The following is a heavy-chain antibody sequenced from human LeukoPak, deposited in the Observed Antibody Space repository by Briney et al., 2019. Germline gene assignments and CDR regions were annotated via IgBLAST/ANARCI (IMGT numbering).Heavy chain of an antibody. Sequence: SETLSLTCAVYGGSFSGYYWSWIRQPPGKGLECIGEIHHSGSANYNPSLKSRVTLSVDTSKNQFSLKLSSVTAADTAVYYCARSRGWLQSHPLGYWGQGTLVTVSS. CDR2: IHHSGSA. D-gene: IGHD5-24*01. V-gene: IGHV4-34*01. J-gene: IGHJ4*02. CDR1: GGSFSGYY. CDR3: ARSRGWLQSHPLGY.